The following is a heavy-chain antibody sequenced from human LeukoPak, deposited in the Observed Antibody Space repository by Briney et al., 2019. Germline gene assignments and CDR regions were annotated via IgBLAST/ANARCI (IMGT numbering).Heavy chain of an antibody. CDR2: IKPDGSGK. CDR3: SSQPAVIDLDF. Sequence: PGGSLRLFCAASGFSFSSYWMTWVRQIPGKGLEWVANIKPDGSGKHYVDSAKGRFTISRDNAKSSLYLQMDSLRVEDTAVYYCSSQPAVIDLDFWGQGALVTVSS. J-gene: IGHJ4*02. V-gene: IGHV3-7*01. CDR1: GFSFSSYW. D-gene: IGHD2/OR15-2a*01.